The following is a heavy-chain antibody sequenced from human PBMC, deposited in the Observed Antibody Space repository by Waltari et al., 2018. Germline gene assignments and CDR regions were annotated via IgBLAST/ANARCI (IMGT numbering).Heavy chain of an antibody. CDR2: LTSDGSST. D-gene: IGHD3-16*01. Sequence: EVQLVESGGGLGQPGGSLRLSCAGSGFTFSDYLMPWVRQAPGKGLVLVSSLTSDGSSTMYVDSVKGRFTISRDNAKNTLYLQMSSLRAEDTALYYCLSTGGSGYWGQGTLVTVSS. CDR1: GFTFSDYL. J-gene: IGHJ4*02. CDR3: LSTGGSGY. V-gene: IGHV3-74*03.